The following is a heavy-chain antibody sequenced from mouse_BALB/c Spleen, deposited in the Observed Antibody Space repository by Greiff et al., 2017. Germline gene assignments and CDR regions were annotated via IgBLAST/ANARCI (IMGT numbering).Heavy chain of an antibody. CDR3: VRQDGKRYYYAMDY. Sequence: VKDRFTISRDDSQSMLYLQMNNLKTEDTAMYYCVRQDGKRYYYAMDYWGQGTSVTVSS. D-gene: IGHD2-1*01. J-gene: IGHJ4*01. V-gene: IGHV10S3*01.